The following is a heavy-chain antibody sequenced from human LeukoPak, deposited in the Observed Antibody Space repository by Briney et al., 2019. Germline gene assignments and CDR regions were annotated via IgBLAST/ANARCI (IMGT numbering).Heavy chain of an antibody. CDR2: INKDGSER. D-gene: IGHD1-1*01. CDR3: ARAGSPLFDY. Sequence: GGSLRLSCAASGLTFSSYAMMWLRQAPGKGLEWVANINKDGSERYYVDSVKGRFTISRDNAKNSLNLQMNSLRAEDTAVYYCARAGSPLFDYWGQGNLVTVSS. V-gene: IGHV3-7*01. J-gene: IGHJ4*02. CDR1: GLTFSSYA.